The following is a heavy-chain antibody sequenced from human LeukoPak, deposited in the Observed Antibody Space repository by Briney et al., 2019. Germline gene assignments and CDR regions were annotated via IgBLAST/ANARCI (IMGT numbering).Heavy chain of an antibody. Sequence: GGSLRLSCGASGFTFRTYWMSWVRQAPGKGLEWVANTKEEGREKYYVDSVKGRFTISRDNAKNSLYLQMNSLRVEDTAVYCCAKDAIAARPPYWGQGTLVTVSS. CDR3: AKDAIAARPPY. CDR2: TKEEGREK. V-gene: IGHV3-7*01. CDR1: GFTFRTYW. J-gene: IGHJ4*02. D-gene: IGHD6-6*01.